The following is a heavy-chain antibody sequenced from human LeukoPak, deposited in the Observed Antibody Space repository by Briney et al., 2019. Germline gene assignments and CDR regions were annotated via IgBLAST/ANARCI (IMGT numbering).Heavy chain of an antibody. J-gene: IGHJ4*02. Sequence: GGSLRLSCAASGFTVSSNYMSWVRQALGKGLEWVSAIYSGGTTYYADSVRGRFTISRDNSKNTLFLQMNSLRAEDTAVYYCATNSGWNYFDYWGQGTLVTVSS. V-gene: IGHV3-53*01. D-gene: IGHD5-12*01. CDR3: ATNSGWNYFDY. CDR1: GFTVSSNY. CDR2: IYSGGTT.